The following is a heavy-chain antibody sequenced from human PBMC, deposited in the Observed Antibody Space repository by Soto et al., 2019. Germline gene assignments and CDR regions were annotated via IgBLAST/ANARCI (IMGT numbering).Heavy chain of an antibody. J-gene: IGHJ5*02. Sequence: PSETLSLTCTVSGGSISSGDYYWSRIRQPPGKGLEWIGYIYYSGSTYYNPSLKSRVTISVDTSKNQFSLKLSSVTAADTAVYYCARVEIVLVPAARYWFDPWGQGTLVTVSS. V-gene: IGHV4-30-4*01. D-gene: IGHD2-2*03. CDR3: ARVEIVLVPAARYWFDP. CDR1: GGSISSGDYY. CDR2: IYYSGST.